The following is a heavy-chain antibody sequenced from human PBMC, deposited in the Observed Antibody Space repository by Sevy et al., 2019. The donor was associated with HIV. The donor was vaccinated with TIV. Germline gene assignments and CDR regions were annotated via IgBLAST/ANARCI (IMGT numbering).Heavy chain of an antibody. J-gene: IGHJ1*01. CDR1: GFTFSRYS. CDR2: ISFDASNK. Sequence: GGSLRLSCAASGFTFSRYSMHWVRQAPGKGLEWVATISFDASNKHYADSVKGRFPISRDNFQNSLFLQMNSLRPEDTAVYYCALERLSSDVAEYFQNWGQGTLVTVSS. V-gene: IGHV3-30*04. CDR3: ALERLSSDVAEYFQN. D-gene: IGHD1-1*01.